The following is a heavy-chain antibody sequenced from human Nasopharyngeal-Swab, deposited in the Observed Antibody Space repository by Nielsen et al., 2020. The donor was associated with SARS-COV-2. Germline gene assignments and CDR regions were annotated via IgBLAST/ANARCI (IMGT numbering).Heavy chain of an antibody. CDR2: ISGSGATS. D-gene: IGHD4-23*01. Sequence: GESLKISCAASGFTFSSYVMTWVRQAPGKGLECVSAISGSGATSYYADSVKGRFAISRDNSKNTLFLQMNSLRAEDTAVYYCAKDNGGNFGYWGQGTLVTVSS. CDR1: GFTFSSYV. J-gene: IGHJ4*02. V-gene: IGHV3-23*01. CDR3: AKDNGGNFGY.